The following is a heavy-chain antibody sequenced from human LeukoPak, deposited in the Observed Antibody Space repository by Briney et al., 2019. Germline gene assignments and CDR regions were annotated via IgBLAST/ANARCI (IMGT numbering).Heavy chain of an antibody. V-gene: IGHV3-74*01. D-gene: IGHD6-13*01. Sequence: GGSLRLSCAGSGFTFRNYAMRWVRQAPGKGLVWVSRINSDGSSRNYADSVKGRFTISRDNAKNTLYLQMNSLRAEDTAVYYCASASSHRIAAGGDYWGQGTLVTVSS. CDR1: GFTFRNYA. CDR2: INSDGSSR. CDR3: ASASSHRIAAGGDY. J-gene: IGHJ4*02.